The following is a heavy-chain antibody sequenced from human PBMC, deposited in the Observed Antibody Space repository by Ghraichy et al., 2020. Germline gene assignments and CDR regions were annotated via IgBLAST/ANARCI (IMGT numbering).Heavy chain of an antibody. J-gene: IGHJ6*02. CDR2: IYHSGST. CDR1: GGSISSTDR. CDR3: ARTRYSRSYYGTSHYHGMDV. Sequence: ESLNISCAVSGGSISSTDRWSWVRQPPGKGLEWIGEIYHSGSTNYNPSLKSRVTKSVDKSKNQLSLKLSSVTAADTAIYYCARTRYSRSYYGTSHYHGMDVWGQGTTVTVSS. D-gene: IGHD3-10*01. V-gene: IGHV4-4*02.